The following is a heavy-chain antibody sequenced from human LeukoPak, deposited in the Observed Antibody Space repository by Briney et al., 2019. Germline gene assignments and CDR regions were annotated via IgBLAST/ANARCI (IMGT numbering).Heavy chain of an antibody. J-gene: IGHJ4*02. D-gene: IGHD3-22*01. V-gene: IGHV3-21*01. CDR3: AKDLSEDTSGFAGH. CDR1: GFTFSTYA. CDR2: ISSSSHKT. Sequence: GGSLRLSCAASGFTFSTYAMNWVRQAPGKGLEWVSSISSSSHKTHYADSVKGRFTISRDNAKNTVFLQMESLRIEDTAAYYCAKDLSEDTSGFAGHWGQGTLVAVSS.